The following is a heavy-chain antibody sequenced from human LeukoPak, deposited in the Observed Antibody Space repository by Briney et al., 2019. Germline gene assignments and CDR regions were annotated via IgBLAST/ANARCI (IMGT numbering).Heavy chain of an antibody. CDR2: IYSGGST. CDR3: VSGSLQSGYNFDY. CDR1: GFTVSSNY. V-gene: IGHV3-53*01. J-gene: IGHJ4*02. D-gene: IGHD3-3*01. Sequence: RLSCAASGFTVSSNYMSWVRQAPGKGLEWVSVIYSGGSTYYADSVKGRFTISRGNAKNTLYLQMNSLRAEDTAVYYCVSGSLQSGYNFDYWGQGALVTVSS.